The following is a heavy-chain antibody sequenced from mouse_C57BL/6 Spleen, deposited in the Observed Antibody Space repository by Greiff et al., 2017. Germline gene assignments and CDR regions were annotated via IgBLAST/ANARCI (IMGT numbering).Heavy chain of an antibody. CDR2: IHPNSGST. V-gene: IGHV1-64*01. J-gene: IGHJ1*03. CDR3: ARCYYGSSLNWYFDV. Sequence: QVQLQQPGAELVKPGASVKLSCKASGYTFTSYWMHWVKQRPGQGLEWIGMIHPNSGSTNYNEKFKSKATLTVDKSSSPAYMQLSSLTSEDSAVYYCARCYYGSSLNWYFDVWDTGTTVTVSS. CDR1: GYTFTSYW. D-gene: IGHD1-1*01.